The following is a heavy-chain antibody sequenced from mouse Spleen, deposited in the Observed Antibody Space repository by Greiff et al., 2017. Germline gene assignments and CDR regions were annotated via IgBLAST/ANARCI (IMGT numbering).Heavy chain of an antibody. D-gene: IGHD2-4*01. CDR2: IYPGDGDT. CDR3: ARRGITTKDYYAMDY. V-gene: IGHV1-80*01. CDR1: GYAFSSYW. Sequence: VKLQESGAELVKPGASVKISCKASGYAFSSYWMNWVKQRPGKGLEWIGQIYPGDGDTNYNGKFKGKATLTADKSSSTAYMQLSSLTSEDSAVYFCARRGITTKDYYAMDYWGQGTSVTVSS. J-gene: IGHJ4*01.